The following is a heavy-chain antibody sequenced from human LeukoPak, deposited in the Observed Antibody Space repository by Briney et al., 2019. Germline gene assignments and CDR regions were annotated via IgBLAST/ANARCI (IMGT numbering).Heavy chain of an antibody. CDR3: ARVSEQLVLYYFDY. D-gene: IGHD6-13*01. V-gene: IGHV4-61*02. CDR2: IYTSGST. Sequence: PSETLSLTCTVSGGSISSGSYYWSWIRQPAGKGLEWIGRIYTSGSTNYNPSLKSRVTISVDTSKNQFSLKLSSVTAADTAVYYCARVSEQLVLYYFDYWGQGTLVTVSS. J-gene: IGHJ4*02. CDR1: GGSISSGSYY.